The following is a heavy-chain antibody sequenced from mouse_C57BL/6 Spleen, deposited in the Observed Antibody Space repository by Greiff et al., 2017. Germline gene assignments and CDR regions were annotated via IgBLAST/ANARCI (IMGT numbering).Heavy chain of an antibody. J-gene: IGHJ4*01. CDR2: IFPGSGST. Sequence: VQVVESGPELVRPGASVKISCEAPGYTFTSHWMQWVRQRPGQGLEWIGEIFPGSGSTYYNEKFKGKAKLTVDTSSSTAYMQLSSLTSEDSAVYFCARVLYYEYDVDAMDDWGQGTSVTVSS. CDR3: ARVLYYEYDVDAMDD. D-gene: IGHD2-4*01. CDR1: GYTFTSHW. V-gene: IGHV1-56*01.